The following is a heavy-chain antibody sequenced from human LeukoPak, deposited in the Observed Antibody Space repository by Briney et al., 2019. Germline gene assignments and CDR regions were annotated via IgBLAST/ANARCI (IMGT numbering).Heavy chain of an antibody. D-gene: IGHD5-24*01. V-gene: IGHV4-59*01. CDR3: ARDPIHRDDYNAE. J-gene: IGHJ4*02. CDR1: GPSIGSFY. Sequence: SETLSLTCSVSGPSIGSFYWSWIRQPPGRGLEWVGSINYSGTTNYNPSLKSRVTMSIDTPKNQVSLKLNSVTAADTAVYYCARDPIHRDDYNAEWGQGVLVSVSS. CDR2: INYSGTT.